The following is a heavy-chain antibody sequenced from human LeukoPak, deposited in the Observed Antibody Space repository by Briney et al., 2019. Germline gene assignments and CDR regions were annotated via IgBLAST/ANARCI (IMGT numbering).Heavy chain of an antibody. CDR2: INPNSGGT. J-gene: IGHJ5*02. CDR1: GYTFTGYY. Sequence: ASVKVSCKASGYTFTGYYMHWVRQAPGQGLEWMGWINPNSGGTYYAQKFQGRVTMTWDTSISTAYMELSRLRSDDTAVYYCARERRRLVGFDPWGQGTLVTVSS. CDR3: ARERRRLVGFDP. V-gene: IGHV1-2*02.